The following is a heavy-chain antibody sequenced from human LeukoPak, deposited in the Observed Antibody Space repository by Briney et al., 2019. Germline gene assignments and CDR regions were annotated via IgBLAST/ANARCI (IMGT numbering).Heavy chain of an antibody. J-gene: IGHJ4*02. D-gene: IGHD6-19*01. Sequence: GGSLRLSCTASGFSISSNDMTWVRQAPGKGLEWVSTISGGGITTYYADSAKGRFTISRDNSKNTMFLQMNSLRADDTAVYYCPRQSYASGWNPFDYWGQGILVTVSS. CDR2: ISGGGITT. CDR3: PRQSYASGWNPFDY. CDR1: GFSISSND. V-gene: IGHV3-23*01.